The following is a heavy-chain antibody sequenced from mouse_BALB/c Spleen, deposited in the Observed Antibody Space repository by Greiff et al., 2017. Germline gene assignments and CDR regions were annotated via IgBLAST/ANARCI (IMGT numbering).Heavy chain of an antibody. CDR2: ISNLAYSI. D-gene: IGHD2-3*01. Sequence: EVKVVESGGGLVQPGGSRKLSCAASGFTFSDYGMAWVRQAPGKGPEWVAFISNLAYSIYYADTVTGRFTISRENAKNTLYLEMSSLRSEDTAMYYCARDGDGYYEGAMDYWGQGTSVTVSS. CDR1: GFTFSDYG. J-gene: IGHJ4*01. V-gene: IGHV5-15*02. CDR3: ARDGDGYYEGAMDY.